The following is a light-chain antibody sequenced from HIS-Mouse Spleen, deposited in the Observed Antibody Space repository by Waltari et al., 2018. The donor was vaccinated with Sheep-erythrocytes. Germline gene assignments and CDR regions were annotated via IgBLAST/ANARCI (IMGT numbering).Light chain of an antibody. CDR1: QDISNY. J-gene: IGKJ3*01. Sequence: DIHMTQSPSSLSASVGDRFTITCQASQDISNYLNWYQQKPGKAPKHLIYDASNLETGVPSRFSGSGSGTDFTFTISSLQPEDIATYYCQQYDNLFTFGPGTKVDIK. V-gene: IGKV1-33*01. CDR3: QQYDNLFT. CDR2: DAS.